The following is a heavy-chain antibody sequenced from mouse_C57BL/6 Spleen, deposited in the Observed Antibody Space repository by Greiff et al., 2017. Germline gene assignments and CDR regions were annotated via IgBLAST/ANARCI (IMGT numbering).Heavy chain of an antibody. V-gene: IGHV2-6-1*01. CDR1: GFSLTSYG. CDR3: ARHEVYYVSGYAMDY. Sequence: QVQLQEPGPGLVAPSQTLSISCTVSGFSLTSYGVHWVRQPPGKGLEWLVVIWSDGSTTYNSALKSRLSISKDNSKSQVFLKMNSRQTDDTAVYYCARHEVYYVSGYAMDYWGQGTSVTVSS. D-gene: IGHD2-1*01. CDR2: IWSDGST. J-gene: IGHJ4*01.